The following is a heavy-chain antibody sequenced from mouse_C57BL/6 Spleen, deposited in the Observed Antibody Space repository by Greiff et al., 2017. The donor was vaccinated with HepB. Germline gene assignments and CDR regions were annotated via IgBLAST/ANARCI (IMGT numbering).Heavy chain of an antibody. CDR2: INPNNGGT. J-gene: IGHJ3*01. CDR3: ARVGIYYDYPAWFAY. CDR1: GYTFTDYY. V-gene: IGHV1-26*01. D-gene: IGHD2-4*01. Sequence: VQLQQSGPELVKPGASVKISCKASGYTFTDYYMNWVKQSHGKSLEWIGDINPNNGGTSYNQKFKGKATLTVDKSSSTAYMELRSLTSEDSAVYYCARVGIYYDYPAWFAYWGQGTLVTVSA.